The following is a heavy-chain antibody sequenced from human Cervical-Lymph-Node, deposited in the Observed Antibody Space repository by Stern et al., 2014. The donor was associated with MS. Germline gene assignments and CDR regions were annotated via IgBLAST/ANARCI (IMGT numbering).Heavy chain of an antibody. CDR1: GYSFTIYY. CDR3: ARHVQGFDY. V-gene: IGHV5-51*01. CDR2: IYHYDSDT. Sequence: VQLVPSGAEVKKPGESLKISCKLSGYSFTIYYIAWVLQMPGKGLEWMGVIYHYDSDTTYSPSFQGQVTISADKSSTTAYLQWSSLRASDTAMYYCARHVQGFDYWGQGTLVTVSS. J-gene: IGHJ4*02.